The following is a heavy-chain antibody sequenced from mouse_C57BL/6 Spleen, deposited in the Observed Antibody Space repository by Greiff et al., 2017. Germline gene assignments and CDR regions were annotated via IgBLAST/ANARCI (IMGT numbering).Heavy chain of an antibody. D-gene: IGHD1-1*01. CDR1: GFNIKDDY. J-gene: IGHJ3*01. CDR3: TPYYYGSSYEAY. V-gene: IGHV14-4*01. CDR2: IDPENGDT. Sequence: VQLKQSGAELVRPGASVKLSCTASGFNIKDDYMHWVKQRPEQGLEWIGWIDPENGDTEYASKFQGKATITADTSSNTAYLQLSSLTSEDTAVYYCTPYYYGSSYEAYWGQGTLVTVSA.